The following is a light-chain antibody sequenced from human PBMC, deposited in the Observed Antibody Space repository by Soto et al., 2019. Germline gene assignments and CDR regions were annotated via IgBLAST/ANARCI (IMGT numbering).Light chain of an antibody. V-gene: IGLV1-44*01. J-gene: IGLJ1*01. Sequence: QSALTQPHSASGTPGQRVTISCSGSSSNIGTSSVHWFQQLPGTAPKLLISTTNQRPSGVPERFSGSKSGTSASLAISGLQSEDEADYYSAAWDDSLNGHVFGTGTKVPV. CDR2: TTN. CDR3: AAWDDSLNGHV. CDR1: SSNIGTSS.